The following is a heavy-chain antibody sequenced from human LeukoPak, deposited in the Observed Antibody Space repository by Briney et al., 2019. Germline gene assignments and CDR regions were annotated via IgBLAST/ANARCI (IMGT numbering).Heavy chain of an antibody. Sequence: SETLSLTCTVSGDSISTYYWSWIRQPPGKGLEWIGYIYYRVTSDYNPSLKSRVTMSVDMSTRQISLKLSSVTAADTAVYYCARLRGYDILTGYSSADWFDPWGQGTLVTVSS. CDR1: GDSISTYY. J-gene: IGHJ5*02. V-gene: IGHV4-59*01. CDR3: ARLRGYDILTGYSSADWFDP. CDR2: IYYRVTS. D-gene: IGHD3-9*01.